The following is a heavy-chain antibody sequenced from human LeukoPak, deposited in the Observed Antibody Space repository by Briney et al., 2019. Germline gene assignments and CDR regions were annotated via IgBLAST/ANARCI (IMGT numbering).Heavy chain of an antibody. V-gene: IGHV3-23*01. J-gene: IGHJ5*02. CDR1: GFTVSSNY. CDR2: ITAGGDST. CDR3: AKLKGTSWGGVDH. Sequence: GGSLRLSCAASGFTVSSNYMSWVRQAPGKGLDWVSAITAGGDSTYYADSVKGRFTISRDNSRSTLFLRMTSLRAEDTAVYYCAKLKGTSWGGVDHWGQGTLVTVSS. D-gene: IGHD6-13*01.